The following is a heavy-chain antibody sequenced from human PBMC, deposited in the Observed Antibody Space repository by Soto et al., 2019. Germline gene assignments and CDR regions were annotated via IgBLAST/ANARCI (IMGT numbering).Heavy chain of an antibody. CDR2: MSYDGSKI. J-gene: IGHJ6*02. V-gene: IGHV3-30*18. CDR1: GFAFDTYG. CDR3: AQDRANYYYYYLMEC. Sequence: SLRLSCEDSGFAFDTYGMHWIRQGAGQGLEWVATMSYDGSKIYYRDSVRGRFSISRDDSKRTLYLQMNSLRAEDTAVYYCAQDRANYYYYYLMECWGQGTTVTVSS.